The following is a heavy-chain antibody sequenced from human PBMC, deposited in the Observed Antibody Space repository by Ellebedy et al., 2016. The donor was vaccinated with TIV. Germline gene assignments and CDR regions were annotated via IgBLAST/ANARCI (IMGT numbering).Heavy chain of an antibody. CDR2: IYHSGST. CDR3: ARATRNSYGYSDY. Sequence: GSLRLSXSVSGVSFRGYSWGWIRQPPGKGLECIGTIYHSGSTYYNPSLKSRITISVDTSKNQFSLKLNSVTAADTAVYYCARATRNSYGYSDYWGQGTLVTVSS. J-gene: IGHJ4*02. CDR1: GVSFRGYS. D-gene: IGHD5-18*01. V-gene: IGHV4-38-2*02.